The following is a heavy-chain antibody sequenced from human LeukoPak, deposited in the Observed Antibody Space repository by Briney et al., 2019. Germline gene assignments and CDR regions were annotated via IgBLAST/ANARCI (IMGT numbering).Heavy chain of an antibody. CDR2: ISSSSSYI. J-gene: IGHJ4*02. Sequence: GGSLRLSCAASGFTFSSYSMNWVRQAPGKGLEWVSSISSSSSYIYYADSVKGRFTISRDNAKNSLYLQMNSLRAEDTAVYYCARDSPGYYDSSGYQWGQGTLVTVSS. CDR1: GFTFSSYS. CDR3: ARDSPGYYDSSGYQ. D-gene: IGHD3-22*01. V-gene: IGHV3-21*01.